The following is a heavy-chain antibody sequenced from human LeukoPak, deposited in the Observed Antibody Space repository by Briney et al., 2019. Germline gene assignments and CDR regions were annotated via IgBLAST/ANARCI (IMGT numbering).Heavy chain of an antibody. Sequence: SVKVSCKASGYTFTSYGISWVRQAPGQGLEWMGGIIPIFGTANYAQKFQGRVTITADESTSTAYMEPSSLRSEDTAVYYCARDYGGNSVYFDYWGQGTLVTVSS. V-gene: IGHV1-69*13. D-gene: IGHD4-23*01. CDR1: GYTFTSYG. J-gene: IGHJ4*02. CDR3: ARDYGGNSVYFDY. CDR2: IIPIFGTA.